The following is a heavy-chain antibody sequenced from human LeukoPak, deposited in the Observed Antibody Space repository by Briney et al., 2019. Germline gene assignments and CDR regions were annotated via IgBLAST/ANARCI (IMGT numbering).Heavy chain of an antibody. CDR3: ARGQWELLAHLDS. Sequence: ASVKVSCKASGGTFSSYAISWVRQAPGQGLEWMGRIIPILGIANYAQKFQGRVTITADKSTSTAYMELSSLRSEDTAVYYCARGQWELLAHLDSWGQGTLVTVSS. CDR1: GGTFSSYA. V-gene: IGHV1-69*04. J-gene: IGHJ4*02. CDR2: IIPILGIA. D-gene: IGHD1-26*01.